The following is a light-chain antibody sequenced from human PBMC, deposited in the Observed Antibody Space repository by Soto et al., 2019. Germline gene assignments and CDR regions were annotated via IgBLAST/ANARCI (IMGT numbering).Light chain of an antibody. CDR1: SSDVGGYDY. CDR2: AVS. V-gene: IGLV2-14*01. Sequence: QSALTQPASVSGSPGQSITISCTGTSSDVGGYDYVSWYQQHPGKAPKLMIYAVSSRPSGVSNRFSGSKSGNTASLTISGLQAEDEADYYCNSYTSNSTVIFGGGTKVTVL. CDR3: NSYTSNSTVI. J-gene: IGLJ2*01.